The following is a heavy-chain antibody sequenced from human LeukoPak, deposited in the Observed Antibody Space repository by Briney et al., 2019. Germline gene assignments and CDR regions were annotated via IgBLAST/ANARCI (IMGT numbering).Heavy chain of an antibody. CDR1: GYTFTSYG. D-gene: IGHD5-24*01. V-gene: IGHV1-69*04. Sequence: SVKVSCKASGYTFTSYGISWVRQAPGHGLEWMGSIIPILGIANYAQKLQGRVTITADKATSTAYMELSSLRSEDTAVYYCAKRDGSKPGAEYFQHWGQGTLVTVSS. CDR3: AKRDGSKPGAEYFQH. CDR2: IIPILGIA. J-gene: IGHJ1*01.